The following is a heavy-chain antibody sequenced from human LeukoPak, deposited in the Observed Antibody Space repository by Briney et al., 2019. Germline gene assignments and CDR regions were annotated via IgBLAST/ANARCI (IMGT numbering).Heavy chain of an antibody. J-gene: IGHJ4*02. CDR2: IYYSGYT. CDR1: GASISSYY. Sequence: SETLSLTCTVSGASISSYYWSWIRQSPGKGLEWIGYIYYSGYTNYNPSLKSRVTISVDTSKNQFSLKLSSVTAADTAVYYCARRYYTNGVYYYDYWGQGTLVTVSS. CDR3: ARRYYTNGVYYYDY. V-gene: IGHV4-59*08. D-gene: IGHD2-8*01.